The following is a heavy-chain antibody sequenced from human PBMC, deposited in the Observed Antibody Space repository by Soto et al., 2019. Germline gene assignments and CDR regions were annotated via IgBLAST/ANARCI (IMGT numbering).Heavy chain of an antibody. CDR1: GGSISSYY. J-gene: IGHJ6*02. V-gene: IGHV4-59*01. CDR3: ARRTFGELNSMDV. D-gene: IGHD3-10*01. Sequence: SETLSLTCTVSGGSISSYYWSWIRQPPGKGLEWIGYIYYSGSTNYNPSLKSRVTISVDTSKNQFSLKLSSVTAADTAVYYCARRTFGELNSMDVWGQGTTVTVSS. CDR2: IYYSGST.